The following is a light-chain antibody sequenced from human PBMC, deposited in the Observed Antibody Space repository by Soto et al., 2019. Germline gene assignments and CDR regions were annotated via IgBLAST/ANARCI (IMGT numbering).Light chain of an antibody. CDR2: EVS. CDR3: SSNAGSNNLV. J-gene: IGLJ2*01. CDR1: SSDVGDYNY. Sequence: ALTQPPSASGTPGQSVTIPCTGTSSDVGDYNYVSWYQQHPGKAPKLVIYEVSRRPSGVPDRFSGSKSGNTASLTVSGLQAEDEADYYCSSNAGSNNLVFGGGTQLTVL. V-gene: IGLV2-8*01.